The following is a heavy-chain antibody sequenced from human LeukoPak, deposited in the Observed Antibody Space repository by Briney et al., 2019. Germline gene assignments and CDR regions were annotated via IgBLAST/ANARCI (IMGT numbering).Heavy chain of an antibody. CDR3: ARGGIDYNCNDVPFYYYFGMDV. D-gene: IGHD1-1*01. J-gene: IGHJ6*02. CDR2: MNPNSGNT. Sequence: ASVKVSCKASGYTFTSYDINWVRQATGQGLEWMGWMNPNSGNTGYAQKFQGRVTMTRNTSISTAYMELSSLRSEDTAVYYYARGGIDYNCNDVPFYYYFGMDVWGQGTTVTVSS. CDR1: GYTFTSYD. V-gene: IGHV1-8*01.